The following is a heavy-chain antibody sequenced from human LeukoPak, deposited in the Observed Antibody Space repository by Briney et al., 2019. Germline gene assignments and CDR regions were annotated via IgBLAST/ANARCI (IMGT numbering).Heavy chain of an antibody. Sequence: GSLRLSCAASGFTVSSNYMSWVRQAPGKGLEWIGEINHSGSTNYNPSLKSRVTISVDTSKNQFSLKLSSVTAADTAVYYCARRYPSDSGYYHDYWGQGTLVTVSS. CDR1: GFTVSSNY. D-gene: IGHD3-22*01. CDR3: ARRYPSDSGYYHDY. J-gene: IGHJ4*02. V-gene: IGHV4-34*01. CDR2: INHSGST.